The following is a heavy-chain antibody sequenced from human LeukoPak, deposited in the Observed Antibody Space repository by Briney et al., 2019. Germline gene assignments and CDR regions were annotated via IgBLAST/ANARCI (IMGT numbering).Heavy chain of an antibody. Sequence: GGSLRLSCAASGFTFSSYEMNWVRLAPGKGLEWVSYISSSGSTIYYADSVKGRFTISRDNAKNSLYLQMNSLRAEDTAVYYCASARFWSDYFDYWGQGTLVTVSS. CDR2: ISSSGSTI. CDR1: GFTFSSYE. V-gene: IGHV3-48*03. CDR3: ASARFWSDYFDY. D-gene: IGHD3-3*01. J-gene: IGHJ4*02.